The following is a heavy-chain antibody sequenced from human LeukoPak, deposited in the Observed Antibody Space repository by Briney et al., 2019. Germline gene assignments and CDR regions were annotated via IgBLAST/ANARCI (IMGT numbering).Heavy chain of an antibody. V-gene: IGHV1-2*04. CDR2: INPNTGGT. Sequence: ASVKVSCKASGYTFTSYGISWVRQAPGQGLEWMGWINPNTGGTNYAQKFQGWVTMTRDTSISTAYMELGRLRSDGTAVYYCARGRATVTTLSGMDVWGQGTTVTVSS. CDR1: GYTFTSYG. CDR3: ARGRATVTTLSGMDV. D-gene: IGHD4-17*01. J-gene: IGHJ6*02.